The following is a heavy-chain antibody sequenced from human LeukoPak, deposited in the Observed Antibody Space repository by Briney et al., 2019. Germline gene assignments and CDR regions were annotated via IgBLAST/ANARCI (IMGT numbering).Heavy chain of an antibody. Sequence: SQTLSLTCSVSGGALTSGVYYCSWIRQHPGKGLEWIGYIFYSGTTYYNPSLKSRVTISVDTSENQFSLKLSSVTAADTAVYFCARAWGSYPPNAFDIWGQGTMVTVSS. CDR3: ARAWGSYPPNAFDI. V-gene: IGHV4-31*03. D-gene: IGHD3-16*02. J-gene: IGHJ3*02. CDR1: GGALTSGVYY. CDR2: IFYSGTT.